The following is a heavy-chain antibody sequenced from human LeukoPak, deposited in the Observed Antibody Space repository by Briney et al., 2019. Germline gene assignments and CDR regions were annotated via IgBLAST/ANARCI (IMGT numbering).Heavy chain of an antibody. CDR3: ARALYYYDSSGYYEVDAFDV. D-gene: IGHD3-22*01. J-gene: IGHJ3*01. Sequence: GGSLRLSCAASGFTFSSYSMNWVRQAPGKGLEWVSSISGSGSYIHYADSLKGRFTISRDNAKNSLYLQMNSLRAEDTAVYYCARALYYYDSSGYYEVDAFDVWGQGTMVTVSS. CDR2: ISGSGSYI. V-gene: IGHV3-21*01. CDR1: GFTFSSYS.